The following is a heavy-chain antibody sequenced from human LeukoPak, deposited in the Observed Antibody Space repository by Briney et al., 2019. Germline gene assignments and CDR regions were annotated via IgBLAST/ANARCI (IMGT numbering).Heavy chain of an antibody. CDR2: ISGSGGST. V-gene: IGHV3-23*01. J-gene: IGHJ4*02. CDR1: GFTFSSSA. D-gene: IGHD3-22*01. Sequence: PGGSLRLSCAASGFTFSSSAMNWARQAPGKGLEWVSAISGSGGSTYYADSVKGRFTISRDNSKNTLYLQMNSLRAEDTAVYYCAKSRPYITMIVVVNPDYWGQGTLVAVSS. CDR3: AKSRPYITMIVVVNPDY.